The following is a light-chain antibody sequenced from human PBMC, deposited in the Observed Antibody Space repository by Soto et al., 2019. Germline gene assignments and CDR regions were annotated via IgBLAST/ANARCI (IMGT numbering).Light chain of an antibody. V-gene: IGKV3-11*01. CDR1: QSVRSY. J-gene: IGKJ4*01. Sequence: EIVLTQSPATLSLSPGERATLSCRASQSVRSYLAWYQQKPGQPPRLLIYHASKRASGIPARFSGSGSGTDFTLTINSLEPEDFAVYYCQQCSSWPPGLTFGGGTKVEIK. CDR2: HAS. CDR3: QQCSSWPPGLT.